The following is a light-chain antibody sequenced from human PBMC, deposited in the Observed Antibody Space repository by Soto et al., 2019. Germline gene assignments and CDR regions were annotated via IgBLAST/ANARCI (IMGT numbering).Light chain of an antibody. V-gene: IGLV3-1*01. CDR1: KLGDKY. CDR2: QDS. J-gene: IGLJ7*01. CDR3: QAWDSSTHAV. Sequence: SSELTQPPSVSVSPGQTASITCSGDKLGDKYACWYQQKPGQSPVLVIYQDSKRPSGIPERFSGSNSGNTATLTISGTQAMDEADYYCQAWDSSTHAVFGGGTQLTVL.